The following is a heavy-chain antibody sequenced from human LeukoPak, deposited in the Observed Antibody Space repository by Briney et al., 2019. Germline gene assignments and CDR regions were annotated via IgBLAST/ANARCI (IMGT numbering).Heavy chain of an antibody. CDR1: GFTFSSYG. Sequence: GGSLRLSCAASGFTFSSYGMHWVRQAPGKGLEWVANINEAGSGKYYVDSVKGRFTISRDNAKNSLYLQMNSLRVEDTAIYYCASGRQLGYWGQGTLATVSA. D-gene: IGHD6-13*01. V-gene: IGHV3-7*01. J-gene: IGHJ4*02. CDR3: ASGRQLGY. CDR2: INEAGSGK.